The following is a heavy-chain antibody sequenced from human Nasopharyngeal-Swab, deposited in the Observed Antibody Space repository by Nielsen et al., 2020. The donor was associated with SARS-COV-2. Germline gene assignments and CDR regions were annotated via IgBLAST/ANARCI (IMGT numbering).Heavy chain of an antibody. CDR1: GGSISSGGYY. J-gene: IGHJ3*02. Sequence: SETLSLTCTVSGGSISSGGYYWSWIRQHPGQGLEWIGNIYYSGSTYYNPSLKSRVTISVDTSKNQFSLKLSSVTAADTAVYYCARATSNIVLMVYVIGAFDIWGQGTMATVSS. V-gene: IGHV4-31*03. D-gene: IGHD2-8*01. CDR2: IYYSGST. CDR3: ARATSNIVLMVYVIGAFDI.